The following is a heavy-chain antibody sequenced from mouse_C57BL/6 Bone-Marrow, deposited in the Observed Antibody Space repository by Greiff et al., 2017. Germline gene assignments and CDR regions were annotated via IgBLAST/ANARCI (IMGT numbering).Heavy chain of an antibody. Sequence: VQLQQSGPELVKPGASVKISCKASGYAFSSSWMNWVKQRPGQGLEWIGRIYPGDGDTNYNGKFKGKATLTADKSSSTAYMQLSSLTSEDSAVYFCARGGTTVVAHWGQGTTLTVSS. D-gene: IGHD1-1*01. J-gene: IGHJ2*01. CDR1: GYAFSSSW. CDR2: IYPGDGDT. V-gene: IGHV1-82*01. CDR3: ARGGTTVVAH.